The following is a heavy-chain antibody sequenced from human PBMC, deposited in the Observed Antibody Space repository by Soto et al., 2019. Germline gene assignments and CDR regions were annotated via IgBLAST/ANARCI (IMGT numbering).Heavy chain of an antibody. Sequence: SETLSLTCTVSGWSISSYYWSWVRQSPGKGLEWIGEVTRSGSTNYNPSLKSRVTISIDTSNKHLSLHLSSVTAADTAVYYCARQKVSRFYGEVDFFDYWGLGTLVTVSS. D-gene: IGHD4-17*01. CDR3: ARQKVSRFYGEVDFFDY. J-gene: IGHJ4*02. CDR1: GWSISSYY. CDR2: VTRSGST. V-gene: IGHV4-34*01.